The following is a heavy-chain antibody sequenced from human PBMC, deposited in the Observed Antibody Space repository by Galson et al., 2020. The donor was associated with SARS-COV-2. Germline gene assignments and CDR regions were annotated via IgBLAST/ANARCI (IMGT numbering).Heavy chain of an antibody. V-gene: IGHV4-61*02. D-gene: IGHD1-26*01. CDR1: VGSFSSGSSY. J-gene: IGHJ5*02. CDR3: ARGSGSYYTINWFDP. CDR2: IYTSGST. Sequence: ETSETLSLTCAVYVGSFSSGSSYWSWIRQPAGKGLEWIGRIYTSGSTNYNPSLKSRVTISLDTSKNQFSLKLSSVTAADTAVYYCARGSGSYYTINWFDPWGQGTLVTVSS.